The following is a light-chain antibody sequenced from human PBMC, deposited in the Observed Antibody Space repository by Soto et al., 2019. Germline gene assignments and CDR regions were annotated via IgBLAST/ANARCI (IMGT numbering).Light chain of an antibody. CDR3: QQLKSYPL. CDR2: AAS. Sequence: DIQLTQSPSFLSASVGDRVTITCRASQGISSYLVWYQQRSGKAPKLLIYAASTLQSGVPSRFSGSGSGTEFTLTISSLQPEDSAIYWCQQLKSYPLFGGGTKVEIK. J-gene: IGKJ4*01. CDR1: QGISSY. V-gene: IGKV1-9*01.